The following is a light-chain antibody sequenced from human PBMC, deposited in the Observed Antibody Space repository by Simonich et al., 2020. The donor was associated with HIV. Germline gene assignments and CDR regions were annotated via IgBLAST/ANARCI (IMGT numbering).Light chain of an antibody. J-gene: IGLJ3*02. CDR3: SSYATITTRWV. V-gene: IGLV2-14*03. Sequence: QSALTHPASVSWSPGQSIPISCTGTSSTVGAYNSVSLYQPHPGKAPQLKIYDVSNRPSGVSNRFSGSKYGNTASLTISGLQAEDEADYYCSSYATITTRWVFGGGTKLTVL. CDR1: SSTVGAYNS. CDR2: DVS.